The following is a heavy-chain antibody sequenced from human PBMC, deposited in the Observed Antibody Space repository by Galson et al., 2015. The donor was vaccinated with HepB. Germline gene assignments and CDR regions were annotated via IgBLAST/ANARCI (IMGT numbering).Heavy chain of an antibody. Sequence: SVKVSCKASGYTFTNYDINWVRQASGQGLEWIGWVSPDGGKTGYAQKFQGRVMMTRDTSINTAYMEVGRLRSEDTAVYYCARGGWLDSSGFYRGDGPDPWGQGTLVTVSS. D-gene: IGHD3-3*01. CDR3: ARGGWLDSSGFYRGDGPDP. J-gene: IGHJ5*02. CDR2: VSPDGGKT. V-gene: IGHV1-8*01. CDR1: GYTFTNYD.